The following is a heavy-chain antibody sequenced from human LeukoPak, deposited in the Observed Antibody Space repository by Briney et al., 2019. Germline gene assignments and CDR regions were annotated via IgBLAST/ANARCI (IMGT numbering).Heavy chain of an antibody. D-gene: IGHD3-10*01. CDR1: GYTFTSYG. CDR2: ISAYNGNT. CDR3: ARDPKLLNWFDP. J-gene: IGHJ5*02. Sequence: ASVKVSCKASGYTFTSYGISWVRRAPGQGLEWMGWISAYNGNTNYAQKLQGRVTMTTDTSTSTAYMELRSLRSDDTAVYHCARDPKLLNWFDPWGQGTLVTVSS. V-gene: IGHV1-18*01.